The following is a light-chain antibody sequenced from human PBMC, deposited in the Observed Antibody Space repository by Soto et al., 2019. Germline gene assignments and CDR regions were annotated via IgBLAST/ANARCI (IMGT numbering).Light chain of an antibody. Sequence: QSVLTQPPSVSAAPGQKVTISCSGSKYNIGNISVSWYQHVPGTVPRLLIYDDNKRPSGIPDRFSGSKSGSSATLGITGLQTGDEADYYCGTRDGSLGVVMFGGGTKVTVL. V-gene: IGLV1-51*01. CDR2: DDN. J-gene: IGLJ3*02. CDR1: KYNIGNIS. CDR3: GTRDGSLGVVM.